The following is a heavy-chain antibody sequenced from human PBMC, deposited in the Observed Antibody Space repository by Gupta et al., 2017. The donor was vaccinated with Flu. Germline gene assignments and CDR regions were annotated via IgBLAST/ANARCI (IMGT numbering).Heavy chain of an antibody. J-gene: IGHJ4*02. Sequence: YYWSWIRQPPGKGLEWIGEINHSGSTNYNPSLKSRVTISVDTSKNQFSLKLSSVTAADTAVYYCARARGFGSSTSCYFSYWGQGTLVTVSS. CDR3: ARARGFGSSTSCYFSY. CDR1: YY. CDR2: INHSGST. D-gene: IGHD2-2*01. V-gene: IGHV4-34*01.